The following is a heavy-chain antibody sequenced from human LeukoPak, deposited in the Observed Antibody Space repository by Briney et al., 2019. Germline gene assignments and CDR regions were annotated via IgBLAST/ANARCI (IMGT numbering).Heavy chain of an antibody. CDR1: GASISTYY. J-gene: IGHJ4*02. V-gene: IGHV4-59*01. CDR3: ARMYSGTSYYFDY. CDR2: FSYSGST. D-gene: IGHD1-26*01. Sequence: SETLSLTCTVSGASISTYYWSWIRQPPAKGLEWMGFFSYSGSTKYNPSLKSRVTMSVDTSKNQFSLKLSSVTAADTAVYYCARMYSGTSYYFDYWGQGTLVTVSS.